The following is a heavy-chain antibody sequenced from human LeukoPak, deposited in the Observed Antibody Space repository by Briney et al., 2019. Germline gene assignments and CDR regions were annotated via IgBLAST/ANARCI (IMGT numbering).Heavy chain of an antibody. CDR1: GFTFDDYG. J-gene: IGHJ4*02. D-gene: IGHD4-17*01. CDR2: INWNGGST. CDR3: AKDRLRATLTSFDY. V-gene: IGHV3-20*04. Sequence: PGGSLRLSCAASGFTFDDYGMSWVRQAPGKGLEWVSGINWNGGSTGYADSVKGRFTISRDNAKNSLYLQMNSLRAEDTAVYYCAKDRLRATLTSFDYWGQGTLVTVSS.